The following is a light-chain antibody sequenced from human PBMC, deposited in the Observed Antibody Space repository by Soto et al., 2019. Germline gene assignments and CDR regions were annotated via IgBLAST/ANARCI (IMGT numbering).Light chain of an antibody. V-gene: IGKV3-20*01. CDR1: QSVSNNY. J-gene: IGKJ1*01. CDR2: GAS. CDR3: QQYERYST. Sequence: IVFTPSPAPLALSSGRRGTLPFRASQSVSNNYLAWYQQKPGQAPRLLIYGASNRATGIPDRFSGSGSGTDFTLTISGLQPEDSATYYCQQYERYSTFGQGTKVDIK.